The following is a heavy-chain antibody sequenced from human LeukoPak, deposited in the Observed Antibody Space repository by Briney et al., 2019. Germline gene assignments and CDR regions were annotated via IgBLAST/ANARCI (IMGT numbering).Heavy chain of an antibody. J-gene: IGHJ6*02. Sequence: HPGGSLRLSCAASGLTFSSYWMSWVRQAPGKGLEWVANIKTDGSEKYYVDSVKGRVTISRDNAKNSLYLQMNSLRAGDTAVYYCARNTWIQSWFAGMDVWGQGTTVTVSS. CDR2: IKTDGSEK. CDR1: GLTFSSYW. CDR3: ARNTWIQSWFAGMDV. V-gene: IGHV3-7*01. D-gene: IGHD5-18*01.